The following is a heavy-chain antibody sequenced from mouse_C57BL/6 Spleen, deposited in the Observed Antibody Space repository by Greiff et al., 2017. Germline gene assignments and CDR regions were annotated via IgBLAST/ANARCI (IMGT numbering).Heavy chain of an antibody. CDR3: ARRDYGGFYYAMDY. Sequence: EVQLVESGGDLVKPGGSLKLSCAASGFTFSSYGMSWVRQTPDKRLEWVATISSGGSYTYYPDSVKGRFTISRDNAKNTLYLQRSSLKSEDTAMYYCARRDYGGFYYAMDYWGQGTSVTVSS. D-gene: IGHD2-4*01. CDR2: ISSGGSYT. V-gene: IGHV5-6*01. CDR1: GFTFSSYG. J-gene: IGHJ4*01.